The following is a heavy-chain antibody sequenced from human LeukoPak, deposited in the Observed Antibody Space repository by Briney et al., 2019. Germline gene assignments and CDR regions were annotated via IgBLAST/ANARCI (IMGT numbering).Heavy chain of an antibody. CDR2: IYSGGST. CDR1: GFTVSTNY. D-gene: IGHD4-23*01. CDR3: ARRAGGYSHPYDY. Sequence: GGSLRLSCVVSGFTVSTNYMSWVRQAPGKGLEWVSLIYSGGSTYYADSVKGRFTISRDNSKNALYLQMNSLRAEDTAVYYCARRAGGYSHPYDYWGQGTLVTVSS. J-gene: IGHJ4*02. V-gene: IGHV3-53*01.